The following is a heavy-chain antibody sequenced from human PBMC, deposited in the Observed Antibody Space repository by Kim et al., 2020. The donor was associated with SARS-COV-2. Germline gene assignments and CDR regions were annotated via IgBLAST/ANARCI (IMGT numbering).Heavy chain of an antibody. Sequence: GGSLRLSCAASGFTFSSYAMHWVRQAPGKGLEWVAVISYDGSNKYYADSVKGRFTISRDNSKNTLYLQMNSLRAEDTAVYYCARGIYGSSWYFISLYGMDVWGQGTTVTVSS. V-gene: IGHV3-30-3*01. CDR2: ISYDGSNK. CDR1: GFTFSSYA. CDR3: ARGIYGSSWYFISLYGMDV. J-gene: IGHJ6*02. D-gene: IGHD6-13*01.